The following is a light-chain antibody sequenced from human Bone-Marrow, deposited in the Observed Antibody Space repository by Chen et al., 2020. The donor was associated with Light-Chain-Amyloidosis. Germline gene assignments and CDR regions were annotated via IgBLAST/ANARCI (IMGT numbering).Light chain of an antibody. CDR1: DLPTKY. V-gene: IGLV3-25*03. J-gene: IGLJ2*01. CDR2: RDT. Sequence: SYELTQPPSVSVSPGQTARITCSGDDLPTKYAYWYQQKPGQAPVLVIHRDTERPSGISERFSGSSSVTTCSLTISGVQAEDEADYHCQSADIRSTYEVIFGGGTNLTVL. CDR3: QSADIRSTYEVI.